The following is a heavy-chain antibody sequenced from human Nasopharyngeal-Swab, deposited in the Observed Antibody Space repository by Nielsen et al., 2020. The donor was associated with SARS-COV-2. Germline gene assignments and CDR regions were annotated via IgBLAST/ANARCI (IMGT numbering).Heavy chain of an antibody. CDR1: GFTFSSYG. J-gene: IGHJ6*03. CDR3: AKDGRVDIVATGYYYYYYMDV. D-gene: IGHD5-12*01. V-gene: IGHV3-30*18. CDR2: ISYDGSNK. Sequence: LSLTCAASGFTFSSYGMHWVRQAQGMGLEWAAVISYDGSNKYYADCVKSRFTISRDNSKNTLYLQMNSLRAEGTAVYYCAKDGRVDIVATGYYYYYYMDVWGKGTTVTVSS.